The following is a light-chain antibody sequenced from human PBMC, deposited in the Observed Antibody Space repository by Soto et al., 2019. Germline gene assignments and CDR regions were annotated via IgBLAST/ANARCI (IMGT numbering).Light chain of an antibody. Sequence: QSVLTQPPSVSGAPGQRVTISCTGSSSNIGAGYDVHWYQQLPGTAPKLLIYGNSNRPSGVPDRFSGSKSATSASLAITGLQAEDEADYYCQSYDSSLFRVFGGGTKLTVL. J-gene: IGLJ2*01. CDR3: QSYDSSLFRV. V-gene: IGLV1-40*01. CDR1: SSNIGAGYD. CDR2: GNS.